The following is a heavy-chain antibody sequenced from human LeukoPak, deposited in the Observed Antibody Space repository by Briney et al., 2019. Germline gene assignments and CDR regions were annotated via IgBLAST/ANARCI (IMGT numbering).Heavy chain of an antibody. Sequence: HPGGSLRLSCSASGFTFSSYAMHWVRQAPGKGLEWVTLISFDGSNKYYADSVKGRFTVSRDNSKNTLYLQMNSLRAEDTAVYYCARGVGGGSSWYNFWGQGSLVTVSS. J-gene: IGHJ4*02. CDR2: ISFDGSNK. V-gene: IGHV3-30-3*01. D-gene: IGHD6-13*01. CDR1: GFTFSSYA. CDR3: ARGVGGGSSWYNF.